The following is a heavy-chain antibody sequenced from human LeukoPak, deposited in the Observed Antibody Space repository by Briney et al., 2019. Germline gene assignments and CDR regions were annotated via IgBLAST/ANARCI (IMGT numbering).Heavy chain of an antibody. CDR3: ARAPPVTPFDY. J-gene: IGHJ4*02. CDR2: ISSSGSTI. V-gene: IGHV3-48*03. CDR1: GFTFSSYE. D-gene: IGHD4-17*01. Sequence: GGSLRLSCAASGFTFSSYEMNWVRQAPGKGLEGVSYISSSGSTIYYADSVKGRFTISRDNAKNSLYLQMNSLRAEDTAVYYCARAPPVTPFDYWGQGTLVTVSS.